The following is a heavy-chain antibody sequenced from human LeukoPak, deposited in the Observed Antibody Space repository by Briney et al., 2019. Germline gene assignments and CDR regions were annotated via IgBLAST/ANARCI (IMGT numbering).Heavy chain of an antibody. V-gene: IGHV3-33*01. CDR3: ARENVAFDV. CDR2: IWYDGSDK. CDR1: GFTFISYG. Sequence: GRSLRLSSAACGFTFISYGRHWVRQAPGKGLEWVAVIWYDGSDKYYADSVKGRFTIARDNSKNTLYLQMNSLRAEDTAVYYCARENVAFDVWGQGTMVTVSS. J-gene: IGHJ3*01.